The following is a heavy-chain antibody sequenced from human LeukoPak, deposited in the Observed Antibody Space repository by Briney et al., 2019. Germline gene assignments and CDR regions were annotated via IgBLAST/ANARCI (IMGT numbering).Heavy chain of an antibody. V-gene: IGHV1-18*04. CDR1: GYTFTSYG. Sequence: ASVKVSCKASGYTFTSYGISWVRQAPGQGLEWMGWISAYNGNTNYAQKLQGRVTMTTDTSTSKAYMELRSLRSDDTAVYYCARDFPRSGSYYSGMDVWGKGTTVTVSS. J-gene: IGHJ6*04. D-gene: IGHD3-10*01. CDR2: ISAYNGNT. CDR3: ARDFPRSGSYYSGMDV.